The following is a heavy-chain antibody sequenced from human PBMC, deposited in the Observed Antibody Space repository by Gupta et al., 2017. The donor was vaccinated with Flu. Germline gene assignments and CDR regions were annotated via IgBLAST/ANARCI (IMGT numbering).Heavy chain of an antibody. CDR3: ARLPLGIVVARGCFDP. D-gene: IGHD2-2*01. V-gene: IGHV4-30-4*01. J-gene: IGHJ5*02. Sequence: QVQLQESGPGVVKPSETLSLTCTVSGGSISSADHYWSWIRQPPGKGLEWIGSIYYSGSTYYNPSFKSRVIVSVDTSKNHFSLRLTSVTAADTAVYYCARLPLGIVVARGCFDPWGQGTLVTVSS. CDR2: IYYSGST. CDR1: GGSISSADHY.